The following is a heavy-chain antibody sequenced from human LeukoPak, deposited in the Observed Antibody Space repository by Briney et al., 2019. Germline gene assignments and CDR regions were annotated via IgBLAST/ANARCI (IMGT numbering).Heavy chain of an antibody. CDR1: GFTFSSYA. Sequence: GGSLRLSCAASGFTFSSYAMSWVRQAPGKGLEWVSTISSSGDSTYYADSVKGRFTISRDNSKNTLYLRMSSLRAEDTAVYYCAKAKYCSAGTCYFDYWGQGTLVTVSS. CDR3: AKAKYCSAGTCYFDY. V-gene: IGHV3-23*01. D-gene: IGHD2-15*01. CDR2: ISSSGDST. J-gene: IGHJ4*02.